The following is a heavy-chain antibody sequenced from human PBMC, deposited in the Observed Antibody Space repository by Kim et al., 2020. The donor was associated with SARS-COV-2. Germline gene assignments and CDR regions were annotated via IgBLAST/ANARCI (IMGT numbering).Heavy chain of an antibody. CDR2: ISSSSSYI. D-gene: IGHD6-13*01. Sequence: GGSLRLFCAASGFTFSSYSMNWVRQAPGKGLEWVSSISSSSSYIYYADSVKGRFTISRDNAKNSLYLQMNSLRAEDTAVYYCARDSIAAAGKTYYYYYGMDVWGQGTTVTVSS. J-gene: IGHJ6*02. CDR1: GFTFSSYS. V-gene: IGHV3-21*01. CDR3: ARDSIAAAGKTYYYYYGMDV.